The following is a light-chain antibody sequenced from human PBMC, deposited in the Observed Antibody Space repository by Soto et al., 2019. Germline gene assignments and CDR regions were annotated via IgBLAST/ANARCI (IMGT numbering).Light chain of an antibody. J-gene: IGKJ1*01. CDR3: QHYGSSRWT. V-gene: IGKV3-20*01. CDR2: GAS. CDR1: QSVSSTY. Sequence: EIVLTQSPGTLSLSPGERATLSCRASQSVSSTYLARYQQKPGQAPRLLIYGASSRATGIPDRFSGSGSGTDFTLTISRLEPEDFAVYYCQHYGSSRWTFGQGTRVDI.